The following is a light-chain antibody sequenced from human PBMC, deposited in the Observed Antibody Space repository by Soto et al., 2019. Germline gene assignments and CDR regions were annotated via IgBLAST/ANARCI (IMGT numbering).Light chain of an antibody. V-gene: IGKV3-11*01. J-gene: IGKJ1*01. CDR3: KQYDTFAVA. Sequence: EIVLTQSPATLSLSSGERATFSCRASQSVGSYLAWYQQKPGQPPRLLIYDASNRATGIPARFSGSVSGTDFSLTISSLEPEVVAVYYCKQYDTFAVAFGPGTKVEI. CDR2: DAS. CDR1: QSVGSY.